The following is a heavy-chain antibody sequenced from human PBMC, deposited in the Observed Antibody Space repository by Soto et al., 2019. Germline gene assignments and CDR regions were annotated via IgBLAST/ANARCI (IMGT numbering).Heavy chain of an antibody. V-gene: IGHV3-74*01. CDR3: ARGWFGPDV. J-gene: IGHJ6*03. D-gene: IGHD3-10*01. CDR1: EFTFSGRS. CDR2: IDKVGTDS. Sequence: EVQLVESGGGLVQPGGSLRLSCAASEFTFSGRSVHWVRQAPGKVLVWVSGIDKVGTDSTYADSVKGRFTSSRDNAKNTVYLQMNRLSVDDTAVSYWARGWFGPDVWGKGTTVPVSS.